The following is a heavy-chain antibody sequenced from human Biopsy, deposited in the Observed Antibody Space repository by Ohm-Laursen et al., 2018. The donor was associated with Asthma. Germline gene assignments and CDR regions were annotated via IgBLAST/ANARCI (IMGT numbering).Heavy chain of an antibody. Sequence: GTLSLTCTVYGGYLTGHYWNWIRQPPGKGLEWIGSIYYSGRTYYSPSLESRVTISADTSKNHFSLKVTSVTAADTAVYYCARAVSSSSYWYFDLWGRGDLVTVSS. V-gene: IGHV4-39*02. CDR2: IYYSGRT. CDR3: ARAVSSSSYWYFDL. J-gene: IGHJ2*01. D-gene: IGHD6-6*01. CDR1: GGYLTGHY.